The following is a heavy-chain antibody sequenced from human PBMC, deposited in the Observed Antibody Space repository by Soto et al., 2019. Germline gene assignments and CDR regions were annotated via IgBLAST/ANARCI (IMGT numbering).Heavy chain of an antibody. V-gene: IGHV4-59*01. D-gene: IGHD2-2*01. J-gene: IGHJ5*02. CDR3: ARVPRLIGGGSTSWPNWFDP. CDR2: IYYSGST. Sequence: QVQLQESGPGLVKPSETLSLTCTVSGGSISSYYWSWIRQPPGKGLEWIGYIYYSGSTNYNPSLKGRVTRSVDTSKNQFSLKLSSVTAADTAVYYCARVPRLIGGGSTSWPNWFDPWGQGTLVTVSS. CDR1: GGSISSYY.